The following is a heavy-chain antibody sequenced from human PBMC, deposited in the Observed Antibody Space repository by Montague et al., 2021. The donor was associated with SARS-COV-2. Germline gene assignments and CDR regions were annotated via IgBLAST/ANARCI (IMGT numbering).Heavy chain of an antibody. Sequence: SETLSLTCTVSGDSISSSSYNWGWIRQPPGKGLERIGSVHYSGRPYYNPSLKSRVTIYVDTSKNQLSLKLSSVTAADTAVYYCTRHVHMTWPEPSPGFDYWGQGTLVTVSS. CDR1: GDSISSSSYN. J-gene: IGHJ4*02. CDR2: VHYSGRP. CDR3: TRHVHMTWPEPSPGFDY. V-gene: IGHV4-39*01. D-gene: IGHD1-1*01.